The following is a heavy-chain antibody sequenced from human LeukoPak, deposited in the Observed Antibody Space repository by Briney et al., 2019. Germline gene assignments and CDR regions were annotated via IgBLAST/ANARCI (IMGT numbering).Heavy chain of an antibody. D-gene: IGHD3-16*02. CDR3: ARDLQTWGSYRVFDS. V-gene: IGHV1-46*01. CDR2: INPTGGST. CDR1: GYTFSSFY. J-gene: IGHJ4*02. Sequence: ASVKVSCKASGYTFSSFYMHWVRQAPGQGLEWMGIINPTGGSTSYAQKFQGRVTMTTDTSTNTAYMELRSLRSDDTAVYYCARDLQTWGSYRVFDSWGQGTLVTVSS.